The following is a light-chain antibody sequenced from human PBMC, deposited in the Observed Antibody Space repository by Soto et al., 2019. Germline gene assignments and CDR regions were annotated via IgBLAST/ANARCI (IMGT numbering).Light chain of an antibody. CDR2: DTS. V-gene: IGKV3-20*01. CDR3: QPYCASPST. Sequence: EVELTQSPGSLSLSPGERATLSCRASQSVSSSHLAWYQQKRGQAPRLLIYDTSTRATGIPDRCSGSGSGTDFTLTISRLEPEDFAVYHSQPYCASPSTFGQATKV. J-gene: IGKJ1*01. CDR1: QSVSSSH.